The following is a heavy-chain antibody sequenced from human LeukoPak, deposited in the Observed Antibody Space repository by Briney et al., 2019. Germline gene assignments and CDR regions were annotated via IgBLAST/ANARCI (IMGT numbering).Heavy chain of an antibody. CDR3: ARSGPGGYDLFRWFDP. CDR2: INPNSGGT. J-gene: IGHJ5*02. V-gene: IGHV1-2*02. D-gene: IGHD5-12*01. CDR1: GYTFTGYY. Sequence: ASVKVSCKASGYTFTGYYMHRVRQAPGQGLEWMGWINPNSGGTNYAQKFQGRVTMTRDTSISTAYMELSRLRSDDTAVYYCARSGPGGYDLFRWFDPWGQGTLVTVSS.